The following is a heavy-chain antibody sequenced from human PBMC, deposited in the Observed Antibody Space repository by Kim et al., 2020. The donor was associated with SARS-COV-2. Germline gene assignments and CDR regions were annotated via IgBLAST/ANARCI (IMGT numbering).Heavy chain of an antibody. Sequence: ASVKVSCKASGYTFTSYAMHWVRQAPGQRLEWIGWLNAGNGNTKYSQKFQGRVTITRDTSASTAYMELSSLRSEDTAVYYCAISIRITIFGVVIPTPNWFDPWGQGTLVTVSS. D-gene: IGHD3-3*01. CDR3: AISIRITIFGVVIPTPNWFDP. J-gene: IGHJ5*02. V-gene: IGHV1-3*01. CDR2: LNAGNGNT. CDR1: GYTFTSYA.